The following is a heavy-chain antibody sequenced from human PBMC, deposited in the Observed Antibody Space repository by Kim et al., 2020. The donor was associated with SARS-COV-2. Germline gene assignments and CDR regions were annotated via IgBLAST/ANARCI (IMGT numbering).Heavy chain of an antibody. V-gene: IGHV1-69*13. Sequence: SVKVSCKASGGTFSSYPISWVRQAPGQGLEWMGGIIPIFGTANYAQKFQGRVTITADESTSTAYMELSSLRSEDTAVYYCARWGSVVPAAIPQYYFDYWGQGTLVTVSS. J-gene: IGHJ4*02. CDR2: IIPIFGTA. CDR3: ARWGSVVPAAIPQYYFDY. D-gene: IGHD2-2*02. CDR1: GGTFSSYP.